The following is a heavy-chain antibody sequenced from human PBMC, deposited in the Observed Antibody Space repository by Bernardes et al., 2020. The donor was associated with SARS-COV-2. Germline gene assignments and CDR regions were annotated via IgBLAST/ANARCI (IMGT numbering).Heavy chain of an antibody. CDR2: ISGSGGST. CDR1: GFTFSSYA. J-gene: IGHJ1*01. Sequence: GGSLRLSCAASGFTFSSYAMSWVRQAPGKGLEWVSAISGSGGSTYYADSVKGRFTISRDNSKNTLYLQMNSLRAEDTAVYYCAKGARGYYDSSGYYRLSEYFQHWGQGTLVTVSS. D-gene: IGHD3-22*01. CDR3: AKGARGYYDSSGYYRLSEYFQH. V-gene: IGHV3-23*01.